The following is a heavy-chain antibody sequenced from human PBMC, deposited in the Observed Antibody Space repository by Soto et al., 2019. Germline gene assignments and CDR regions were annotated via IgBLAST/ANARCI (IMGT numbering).Heavy chain of an antibody. D-gene: IGHD6-19*01. CDR2: ISSSSSYI. CDR1: GFTLSSYS. CDR3: ARASKAARLSWFDP. J-gene: IGHJ5*02. V-gene: IGHV3-21*01. Sequence: EVQLVESGGGLVKPGGSLRLSCAASGFTLSSYSMNWVRQAPGKGLEWVSSISSSSSYIYYADSVKGRFTISRDNAKNSLYLQMNSLRAEDTAVYYCARASKAARLSWFDPWGQGTLVTVSS.